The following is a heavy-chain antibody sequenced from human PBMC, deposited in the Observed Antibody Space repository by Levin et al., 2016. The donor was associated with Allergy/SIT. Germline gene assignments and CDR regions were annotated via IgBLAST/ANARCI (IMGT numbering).Heavy chain of an antibody. CDR2: ISSTGSYT. Sequence: GGSLRLSCAASGFTFSDYYMNWIRQAPGKGLEWVSYISSTGSYTDYAESLKGRFTISRDNAQNSLYLEMSSLRADDTAIYYCARRSGRRGPVDYWGQGTLVTVSS. CDR3: ARRSGRRGPVDY. J-gene: IGHJ4*02. V-gene: IGHV3-11*03. CDR1: GFTFSDYY.